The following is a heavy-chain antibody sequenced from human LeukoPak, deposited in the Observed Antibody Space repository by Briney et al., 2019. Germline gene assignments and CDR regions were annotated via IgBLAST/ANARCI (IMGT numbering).Heavy chain of an antibody. CDR1: GGSISSSSYY. Sequence: SETLSLTCTVSGGSISSSSYYWGWMRQPPGKGLEWIGSIYYSGSTYYPSLKSRVTISVDTSKNQFSLKLSSVTAADTAVYYCARQYESYFDYWGQGTLVTVSP. V-gene: IGHV4-39*01. CDR2: IYYSGST. CDR3: ARQYESYFDY. D-gene: IGHD3-3*01. J-gene: IGHJ4*02.